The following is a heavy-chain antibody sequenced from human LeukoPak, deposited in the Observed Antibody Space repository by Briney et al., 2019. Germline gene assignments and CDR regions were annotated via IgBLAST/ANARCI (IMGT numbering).Heavy chain of an antibody. CDR2: ISGSGDNT. Sequence: GGSLRLSCAASGFTFSGFAMSWVRRTPGKGLEWVPGISGSGDNTLYAASVKGRFTISRDNSKNTLYLEMNSLRAEDTAIYYCAKMKGHPLQKYYMDVWGQGTTVTVSS. J-gene: IGHJ6*01. CDR3: AKMKGHPLQKYYMDV. D-gene: IGHD2/OR15-2a*01. CDR1: GFTFSGFA. V-gene: IGHV3-23*01.